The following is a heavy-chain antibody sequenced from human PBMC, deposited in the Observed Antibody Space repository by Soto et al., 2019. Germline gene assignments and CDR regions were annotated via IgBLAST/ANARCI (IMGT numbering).Heavy chain of an antibody. CDR2: ISWNSGSI. CDR1: GFTFDDYA. CDR3: AKGGLLLSGGGGY. V-gene: IGHV3-9*01. D-gene: IGHD2-15*01. J-gene: IGHJ4*02. Sequence: EVQLVESGGGLVQPGRSLRLSCAASGFTFDDYAMHWVRQAPGKGLEWVSGISWNSGSIGYADSVKGRFTISRDNAKNSLYLQMNSLRGEVTAVYYCAKGGLLLSGGGGYWGQGTLVTVSS.